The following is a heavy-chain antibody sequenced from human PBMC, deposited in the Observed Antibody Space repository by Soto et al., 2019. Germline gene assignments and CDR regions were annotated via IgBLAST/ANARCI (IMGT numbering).Heavy chain of an antibody. CDR3: ARHDSSGYYYYYNAIDV. CDR1: GYSFTSYW. D-gene: IGHD3-22*01. J-gene: IGHJ6*02. Sequence: PGESLKISCKASGYSFTSYWIGWVRQMPGKGLEWMGIIYPDDSNTRYSPSFQGQVTISADKSISTAYLQWSSLKASDTAIYYCARHDSSGYYYYYNAIDVWGQGTTVTVSS. V-gene: IGHV5-51*01. CDR2: IYPDDSNT.